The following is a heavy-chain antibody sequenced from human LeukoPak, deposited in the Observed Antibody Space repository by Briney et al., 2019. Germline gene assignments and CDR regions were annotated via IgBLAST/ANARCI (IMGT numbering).Heavy chain of an antibody. J-gene: IGHJ4*02. Sequence: SETLSLTCTVSGGSISSSSYYWGWIRQPPGKGLEWIGSSYYSGRTYYNSSLKSRVTISVDPPKNQFSLKLSSVTAAHTAVYYCAREREWEYHWNYPFDYWGQGTLVTVSS. CDR2: SYYSGRT. D-gene: IGHD1-7*01. CDR3: AREREWEYHWNYPFDY. V-gene: IGHV4-39*07. CDR1: GGSISSSSYY.